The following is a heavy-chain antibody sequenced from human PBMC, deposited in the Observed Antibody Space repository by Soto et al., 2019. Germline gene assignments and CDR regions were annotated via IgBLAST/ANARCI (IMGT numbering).Heavy chain of an antibody. CDR2: IYYSGST. D-gene: IGHD3-16*02. J-gene: IGHJ4*02. Sequence: SETLSLTCTVSGGSISSYYWSWIRQPPGKGLEWIGYIYYSGSTNYNPSLKSRVTISVDTSKNQFSLKLSSVTAADTAVYYCARGAPSRLHLGELSLYPLFDYWGQGTLVTVSS. CDR3: ARGAPSRLHLGELSLYPLFDY. CDR1: GGSISSYY. V-gene: IGHV4-59*01.